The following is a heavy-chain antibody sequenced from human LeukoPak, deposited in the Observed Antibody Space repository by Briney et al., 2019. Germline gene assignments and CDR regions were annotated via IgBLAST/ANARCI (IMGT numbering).Heavy chain of an antibody. CDR1: GYTFTSYG. CDR2: FSAYNGNT. CDR3: AMVTYYYDSSGYGDY. Sequence: APVKLSCKASGYTFTSYGISWVRQAPGQGLEWWGWFSAYNGNTKSAQKLQGRVTMTSDQSTSTAYMEWSRLISDDTAGHWCAMVTYYYDSSGYGDYCGQGTLVTVSS. D-gene: IGHD3-22*01. V-gene: IGHV1-18*01. J-gene: IGHJ4*02.